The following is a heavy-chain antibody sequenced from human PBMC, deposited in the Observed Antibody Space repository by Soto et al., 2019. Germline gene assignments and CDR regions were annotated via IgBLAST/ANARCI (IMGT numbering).Heavy chain of an antibody. J-gene: IGHJ4*02. D-gene: IGHD4-17*01. CDR2: IKSKTDGGTT. V-gene: IGHV3-15*01. CDR1: GFTFSTAW. CDR3: TEGTRF. Sequence: GRSLRLSCAASGFTFSTAWMSWVRQAPGKGLEWVGRIKSKTDGGTTDCAAPVKGRFSISRDDSKDTLYLQMDSLKVEDTAVYYCTEGTRFWGQGTLVTVS.